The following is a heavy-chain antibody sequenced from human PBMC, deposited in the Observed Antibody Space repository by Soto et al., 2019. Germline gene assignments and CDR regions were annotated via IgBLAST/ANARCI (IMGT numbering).Heavy chain of an antibody. CDR1: GFTFSSYA. V-gene: IGHV3-23*01. J-gene: IGHJ4*02. Sequence: PGGSLRLSCAASGFTFSSYAMHWVRQAPGKGLEWVSGISGGGDSTYYADSVKGRFTISRDNSKNTLYLQMNSLTAEDTAVYYCAKDLLMITFGGVIAHFDCWGQGTLVTVSS. CDR2: ISGGGDST. CDR3: AKDLLMITFGGVIAHFDC. D-gene: IGHD3-16*02.